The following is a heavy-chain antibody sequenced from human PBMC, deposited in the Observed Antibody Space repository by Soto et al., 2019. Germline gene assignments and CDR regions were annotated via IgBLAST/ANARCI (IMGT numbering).Heavy chain of an antibody. V-gene: IGHV3-30-3*01. CDR1: GFTFSSYA. D-gene: IGHD2-15*01. J-gene: IGHJ6*02. CDR2: ISYDGSNK. Sequence: GGSLRLSCAASGFTFSSYAMHWVRQAPGKGLEWVAVISYDGSNKYYADSVKGRFTISRDNSKNTLYLQMNSLRAEDTAVYYCARAGGWQDFGYYYGMDVWGQGTKVTVSS. CDR3: ARAGGWQDFGYYYGMDV.